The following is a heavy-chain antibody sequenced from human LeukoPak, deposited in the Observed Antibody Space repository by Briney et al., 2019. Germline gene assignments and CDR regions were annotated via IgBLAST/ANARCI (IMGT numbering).Heavy chain of an antibody. Sequence: PGGSLRLSCAASGLTFSAYHMSWIRQAPGKGLEWVSHISDNGRTKYYANSVQGRFTVSRDNAKNSLYLQMNSLRADDTAVYYCATVHFGYFTFWGQGTLVPVSS. V-gene: IGHV3-11*01. D-gene: IGHD3-3*01. CDR2: ISDNGRTK. J-gene: IGHJ4*02. CDR3: ATVHFGYFTF. CDR1: GLTFSAYH.